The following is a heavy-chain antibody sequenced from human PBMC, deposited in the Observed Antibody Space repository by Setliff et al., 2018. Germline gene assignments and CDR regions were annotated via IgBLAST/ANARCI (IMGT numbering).Heavy chain of an antibody. CDR2: IWSSGTT. Sequence: SETLSLTCSISGDSINFYYWSWLRQPPGKGLEWIGYIWSSGTTNYNPPLKSRVTLSVDTSNNQFSLKVSSVTAADTAVYYCARAPPNRYSGSYEYFYMDVWGKGTTVTVS. CDR3: ARAPPNRYSGSYEYFYMDV. J-gene: IGHJ6*03. V-gene: IGHV4-4*09. CDR1: GDSINFYY. D-gene: IGHD1-26*01.